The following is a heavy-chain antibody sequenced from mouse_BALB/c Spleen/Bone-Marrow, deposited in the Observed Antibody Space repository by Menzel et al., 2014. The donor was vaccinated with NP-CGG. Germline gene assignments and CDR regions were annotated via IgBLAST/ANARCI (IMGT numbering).Heavy chain of an antibody. D-gene: IGHD5-1*01. CDR3: TRWVPYAMDY. V-gene: IGHV1-69*02. J-gene: IGHJ4*01. CDR1: GYTFTNSW. CDR2: IYPSDSYT. Sequence: QVPLQQSGAELVRPGASVKLSCKASGYTFTNSWINWVKQRPGQGLEWIGPIYPSDSYTNYNQKFKDKATLTVDKSSSTAYMQLSSPTSEDSAVDCWTRWVPYAMDYWGQGTSVTVSS.